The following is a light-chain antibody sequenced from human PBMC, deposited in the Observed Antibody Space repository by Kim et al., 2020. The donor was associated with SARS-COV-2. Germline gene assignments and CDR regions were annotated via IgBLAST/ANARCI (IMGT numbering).Light chain of an antibody. CDR2: LVS. CDR3: QQGYGTPYT. Sequence: SASGGDRVTINCRASQYFANNVHWYHHRPGKSPQLHIYLVSNLRNGVPSRFSGSGSGTDFTLTISSLQSEDFGTYYCQQGYGTPYTFGQGTKLEI. CDR1: QYFANN. J-gene: IGKJ2*01. V-gene: IGKV1-39*01.